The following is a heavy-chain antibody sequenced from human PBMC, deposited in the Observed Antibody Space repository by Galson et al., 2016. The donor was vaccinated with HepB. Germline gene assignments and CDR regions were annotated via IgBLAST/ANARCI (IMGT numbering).Heavy chain of an antibody. CDR3: ARGGDYYDSSGYYYVAPGPEFDS. J-gene: IGHJ4*02. D-gene: IGHD3-22*01. CDR1: GYTFANYG. V-gene: IGHV1-18*01. Sequence: SVKVSCKASGYTFANYGITWVRQAPGLGLEWMGWISAYNGNTNYAQKLQGRVTMTTDTSTSTAYMELRSLRSDDTAVYYCARGGDYYDSSGYYYVAPGPEFDSGGQGTLVTVSS. CDR2: ISAYNGNT.